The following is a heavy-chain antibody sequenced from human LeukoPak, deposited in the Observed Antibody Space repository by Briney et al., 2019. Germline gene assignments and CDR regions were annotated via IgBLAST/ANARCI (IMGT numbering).Heavy chain of an antibody. CDR1: GGSISSSSYY. CDR2: IYYSGST. Sequence: SETLSLTCTVSGGSISSSSYYWGWIRQPPGKGQEWIGSIYYSGSTYYNPSLKSRVTISVDTSKNQFSLKLNSVTAADTAVYYCARLHYGLDVWGQGTTVTVSS. V-gene: IGHV4-39*07. CDR3: ARLHYGLDV. J-gene: IGHJ6*02.